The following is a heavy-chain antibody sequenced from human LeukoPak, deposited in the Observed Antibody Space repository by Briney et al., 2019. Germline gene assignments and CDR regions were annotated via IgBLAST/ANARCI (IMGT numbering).Heavy chain of an antibody. CDR1: GYTFTGYY. D-gene: IGHD3-3*01. CDR3: AREGSTIFGVVTFDY. V-gene: IGHV1-2*02. J-gene: IGHJ4*02. CDR2: INPNSGGT. Sequence: ASVKVSCKASGYTFTGYYMHWVRQAPGQGLEWMGWINPNSGGTNYAQKFQGRVTMTRDTSISTAYMELSRLRSDDTAVYYCAREGSTIFGVVTFDYWGQGTLVTVSS.